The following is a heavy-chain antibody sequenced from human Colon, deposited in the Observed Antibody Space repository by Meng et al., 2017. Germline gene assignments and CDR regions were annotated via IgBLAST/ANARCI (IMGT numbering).Heavy chain of an antibody. CDR2: TIGSGGST. V-gene: IGHV3-23*01. Sequence: GGSLRPSCAVSGLSCSSYATSWVRQAPGKGLEWVSATIGSGGSTYYADSVKGRFTISKDNSKNTLYLQMNSLRAEDTAVYYCAKDPRGHYYDSSGPGFDPWGQGTLVTVSS. J-gene: IGHJ5*02. CDR1: GLSCSSYA. D-gene: IGHD3-22*01. CDR3: AKDPRGHYYDSSGPGFDP.